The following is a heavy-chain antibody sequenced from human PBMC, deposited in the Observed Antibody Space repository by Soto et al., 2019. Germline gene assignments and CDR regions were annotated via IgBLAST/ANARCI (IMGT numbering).Heavy chain of an antibody. Sequence: EVQLVETGGGLIQPGGSLRLSCAASGFTVSGNYMSWVRQAPGKGLEWVSVIYNGGGTYYADSVKCRFPISRDNSKNTLYLQMNSLRAEDTAVYYCASTRGSSYDYWGQGTLVTVSS. V-gene: IGHV3-53*02. J-gene: IGHJ4*02. D-gene: IGHD6-6*01. CDR2: IYNGGGT. CDR1: GFTVSGNY. CDR3: ASTRGSSYDY.